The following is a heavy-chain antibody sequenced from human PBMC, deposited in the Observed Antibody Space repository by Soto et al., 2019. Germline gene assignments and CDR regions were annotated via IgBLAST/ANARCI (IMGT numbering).Heavy chain of an antibody. CDR2: INSDASHT. D-gene: IGHD2-2*01. CDR3: VREGHCMTTSCYGNWFDP. V-gene: IGHV3-74*01. Sequence: EVQLVESGGGLVQPGGSLRLSCAASGFTFSTYWMHWIRQVPGKGLEWVSRINSDASHTYYADSVKGRFTISRDNAKNTLQLEMNSLRAEDTAVYYGVREGHCMTTSCYGNWFDPWGQGTLVTVSS. CDR1: GFTFSTYW. J-gene: IGHJ5*02.